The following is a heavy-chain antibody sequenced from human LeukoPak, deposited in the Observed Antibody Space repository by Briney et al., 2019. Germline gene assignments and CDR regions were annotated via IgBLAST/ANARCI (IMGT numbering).Heavy chain of an antibody. V-gene: IGHV4-59*01. CDR2: IYYSGST. CDR3: ASEIYSGSYSGLAY. J-gene: IGHJ4*02. Sequence: SETLSLTCTVSGGSISSYYWSWIRQPPGKGLEWIGYIYYSGSTNYNPSLKSRVTISVDTSKNQFSLKLSSVTAADTAVYYCASEIYSGSYSGLAYWGQGTLVTVSS. CDR1: GGSISSYY. D-gene: IGHD1-26*01.